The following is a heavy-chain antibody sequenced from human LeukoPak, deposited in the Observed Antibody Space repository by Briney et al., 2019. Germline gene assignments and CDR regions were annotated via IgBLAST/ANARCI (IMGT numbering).Heavy chain of an antibody. J-gene: IGHJ4*02. Sequence: GGSLRLSCSVSGVAFRNYGMHWVRQAPGKGLEWVALISSDGIDKLYGASVKGRFTISRDDSKSTLYLQMNSLTAEDTAVYYCTTKVMRGNLGDDYDDWGQGTLVTVSS. V-gene: IGHV3-30*03. CDR1: GVAFRNYG. D-gene: IGHD5-12*01. CDR3: TTKVMRGNLGDDYDD. CDR2: ISSDGIDK.